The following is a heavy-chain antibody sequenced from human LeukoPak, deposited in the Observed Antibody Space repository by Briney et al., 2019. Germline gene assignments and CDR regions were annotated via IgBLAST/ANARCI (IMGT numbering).Heavy chain of an antibody. Sequence: ASVKVSCKASGYTFTGYYMHWVRQAPGQGLEWMGWINPNSGGTNYAQKFQGRVTMTRDTSISTAYMELSRLRSDDTAVYYCARPVGATTGYFDYWGQGTLVTVSS. D-gene: IGHD1-26*01. CDR1: GYTFTGYY. J-gene: IGHJ4*02. V-gene: IGHV1-2*02. CDR2: INPNSGGT. CDR3: ARPVGATTGYFDY.